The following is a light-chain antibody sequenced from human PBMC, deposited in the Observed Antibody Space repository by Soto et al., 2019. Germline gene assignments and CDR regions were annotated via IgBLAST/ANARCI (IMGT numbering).Light chain of an antibody. CDR1: SSDVGGYNY. CDR3: SSYTSSSTLV. J-gene: IGLJ2*01. V-gene: IGLV2-14*01. CDR2: EVS. Sequence: QSVLTQPASVSGSPGQSITISCTGTSSDVGGYNYVSWYQQHPGTAPKLMIYEVSNWPSGVSNRFSGSKSGNTASLTISGLQAEDEADYYCSSYTSSSTLVFGGGTKLTVL.